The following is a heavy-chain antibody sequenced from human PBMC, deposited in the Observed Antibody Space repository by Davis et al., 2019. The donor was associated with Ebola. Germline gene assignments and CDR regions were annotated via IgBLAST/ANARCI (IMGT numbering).Heavy chain of an antibody. CDR3: ARMGGSSGWYDSGWFDP. J-gene: IGHJ5*02. V-gene: IGHV2-70*04. D-gene: IGHD6-19*01. CDR1: GFSLSTSGMR. Sequence: SGPTLVKPTQTLTLTCTFSGFSLSTSGMRVSWIRQPPGKALEWLARIDWDDDKFYSTSLKTRLTISKDTSKNQVVLTMTNMDPVDTATYYCARMGGSSGWYDSGWFDPWGQGTLVTVSS. CDR2: IDWDDDK.